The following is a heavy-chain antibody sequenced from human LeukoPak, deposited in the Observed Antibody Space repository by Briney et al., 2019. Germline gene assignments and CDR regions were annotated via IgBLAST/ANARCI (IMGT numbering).Heavy chain of an antibody. V-gene: IGHV4-4*07. CDR3: ARVEEGYGSGRRENYYYYYMDV. Sequence: PSKTLSLTCTVSGGSISGDYWSWIRQPAGTGLEWIGRIYTSGRTIYNPSLKSRVTMSVDTSKNQFSLRLNSVTAADTAVYYCARVEEGYGSGRRENYYYYYMDVWGKGTTVTISS. D-gene: IGHD3-10*01. CDR2: IYTSGRT. J-gene: IGHJ6*03. CDR1: GGSISGDY.